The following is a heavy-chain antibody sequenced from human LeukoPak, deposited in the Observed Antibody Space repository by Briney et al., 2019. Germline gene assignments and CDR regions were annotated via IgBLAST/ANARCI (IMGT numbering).Heavy chain of an antibody. CDR1: GGSISSYY. CDR3: ARETPITIFGVVIIGGYDNWFDP. CDR2: IYTSGST. D-gene: IGHD3-3*01. Sequence: SETLSLTCTVSGGSISSYYWSWIRQPAGKGLEWIGRIYTSGSTNYNPSLKSRVTTSVDTSKNQFSLKLSSVTAADTAVYYCARETPITIFGVVIIGGYDNWFDPWGQGTLVTVSS. V-gene: IGHV4-4*07. J-gene: IGHJ5*02.